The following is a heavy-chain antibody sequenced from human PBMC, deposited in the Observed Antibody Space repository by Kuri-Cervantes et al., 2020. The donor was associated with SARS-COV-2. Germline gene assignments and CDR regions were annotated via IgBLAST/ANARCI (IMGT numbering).Heavy chain of an antibody. Sequence: ETLSLTCAASGFTFSSYAMSWVRQAPGKGLEWVSAISGSGGSTYYADSVKGRFTISRDNSKNTLYLQMNSLRAEDTAVYYCAKDGVGATMYYFDYWGQGTRVTVSS. D-gene: IGHD1-26*01. J-gene: IGHJ4*02. CDR2: ISGSGGST. CDR1: GFTFSSYA. V-gene: IGHV3-23*01. CDR3: AKDGVGATMYYFDY.